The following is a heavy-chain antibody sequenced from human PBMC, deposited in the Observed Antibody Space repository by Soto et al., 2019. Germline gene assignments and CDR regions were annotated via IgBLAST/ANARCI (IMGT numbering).Heavy chain of an antibody. CDR2: IGVHNGNT. Sequence: GASVKVSCKASGYTFNTYGITWVRQAPGHGLEWVPWIGVHNGNTNYAQKLQGRITVTTDTSTSTAYMELTGLTSDDTAVYYCARDSVSGADFWSAYSGGFFDYWGQRTMVTVSS. D-gene: IGHD3-3*01. J-gene: IGHJ4*02. CDR3: ARDSVSGADFWSAYSGGFFDY. V-gene: IGHV1-18*04. CDR1: GYTFNTYG.